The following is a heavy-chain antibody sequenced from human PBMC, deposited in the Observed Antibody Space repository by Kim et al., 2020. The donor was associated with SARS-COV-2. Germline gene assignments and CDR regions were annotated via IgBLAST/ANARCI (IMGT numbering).Heavy chain of an antibody. CDR2: INHSGST. D-gene: IGHD3-10*01. J-gene: IGHJ4*02. CDR3: ARGLYYYGSGSRRRIDY. CDR1: GGSFSGYY. Sequence: SETLSLTCAVYGGSFSGYYWSWIRQPPGKGLEWIGEINHSGSTNYNPSLKSRVTISVDTSKNQFSLKLSSVTAADTAVYYCARGLYYYGSGSRRRIDYWGQGTLVTVSS. V-gene: IGHV4-34*01.